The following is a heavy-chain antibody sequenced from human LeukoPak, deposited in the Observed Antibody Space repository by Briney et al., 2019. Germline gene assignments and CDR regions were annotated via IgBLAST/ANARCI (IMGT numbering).Heavy chain of an antibody. J-gene: IGHJ4*02. CDR1: GFTFNYYL. CDR2: ITPDGSDR. V-gene: IGHV3-7*01. D-gene: IGHD6-19*01. Sequence: GGALSLSYAVSGFTFNYYLMSWVRHAPGKGLEWGANITPDGSDRYYVGSLKGRVTISRDNTKSSLYLQLNSLRAEDTAVYYCVPGGLAVSGIAYWGQGALVTVSS. CDR3: VPGGLAVSGIAY.